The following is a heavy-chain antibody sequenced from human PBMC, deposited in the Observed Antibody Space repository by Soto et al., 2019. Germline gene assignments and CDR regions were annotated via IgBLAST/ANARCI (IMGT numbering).Heavy chain of an antibody. D-gene: IGHD2-2*01. J-gene: IGHJ4*02. Sequence: EECLTSSCKGSGFTFTSYWIAWVLQMPGKGLEWMGIIYPGDSDSSYSPSFQGQVTISADKSINTAYLHWSSLKASDTAIYYCAKNEGYCSTTTCSNFDYWGQGAMVTVSS. V-gene: IGHV5-51*01. CDR1: GFTFTSYW. CDR2: IYPGDSDS. CDR3: AKNEGYCSTTTCSNFDY.